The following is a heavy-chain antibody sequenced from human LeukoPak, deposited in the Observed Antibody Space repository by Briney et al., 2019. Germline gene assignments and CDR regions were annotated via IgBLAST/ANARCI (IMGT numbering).Heavy chain of an antibody. V-gene: IGHV3-11*04. CDR2: ISSSGSTI. Sequence: PGVSLRLSCAASAFTFSDYYMSWIRQAPGNGLEWVSYISSSGSTIYYADSVKGRFTISRDNAKNSLYLQMNSLRAEDTAVYYCARSPPVYYYMDVWGKGTTVTVSS. CDR1: AFTFSDYY. J-gene: IGHJ6*03. CDR3: ARSPPVYYYMDV.